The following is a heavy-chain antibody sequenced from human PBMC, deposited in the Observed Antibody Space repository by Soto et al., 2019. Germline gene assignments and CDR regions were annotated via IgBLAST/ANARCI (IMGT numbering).Heavy chain of an antibody. CDR2: ISYDGSNK. J-gene: IGHJ6*02. V-gene: IGHV3-30-3*01. CDR1: GLTFSSYA. D-gene: IGHD3-3*01. CDR3: ARAYDFWSGYFFYYGMDV. Sequence: GGSLRLSCAASGLTFSSYAMHWVRQAPGKGLEWVAVISYDGSNKYYADSVKGRFTISRDNSKNTLYLQMNSLRAEDTAVYYCARAYDFWSGYFFYYGMDVWGQGTTVTVSS.